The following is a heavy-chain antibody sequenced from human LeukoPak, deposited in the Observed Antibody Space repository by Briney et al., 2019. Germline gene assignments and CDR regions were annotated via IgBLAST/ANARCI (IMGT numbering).Heavy chain of an antibody. Sequence: ASVKVSCKASGYPFTDSYMHWVRQAPGQGLEWMAWINPNSGGTNYAQKFQGRVTMTRDTSISTAYMELSRLRSDDSAVYYCAREDDLVVVVAATTGPMDVWGKGTTVTVSP. V-gene: IGHV1-2*02. CDR1: GYPFTDSY. J-gene: IGHJ6*04. CDR3: AREDDLVVVVAATTGPMDV. D-gene: IGHD2-15*01. CDR2: INPNSGGT.